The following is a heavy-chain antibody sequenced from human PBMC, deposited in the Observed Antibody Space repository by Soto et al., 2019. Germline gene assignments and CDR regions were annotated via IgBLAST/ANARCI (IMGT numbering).Heavy chain of an antibody. CDR2: IIPILGIA. Sequence: QVQLVQSGAEVKKPGSSVKVSCKASGGTFSSYTISWVRQAPGQGLEWMGRIIPILGIANYAQKFQGRVKITADKSTSTAYMELSRLRSEDTAVYYCASRHSGGSSWYYYYYYMDVWGKGTTVTVSS. CDR3: ASRHSGGSSWYYYYYYMDV. CDR1: GGTFSSYT. V-gene: IGHV1-69*02. D-gene: IGHD6-13*01. J-gene: IGHJ6*03.